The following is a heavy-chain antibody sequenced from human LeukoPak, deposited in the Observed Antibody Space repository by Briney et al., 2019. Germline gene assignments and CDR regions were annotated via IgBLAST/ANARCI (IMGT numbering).Heavy chain of an antibody. CDR1: GVSISTHY. V-gene: IGHV4-59*11. D-gene: IGHD3-10*01. Sequence: KSSETLSLTCNVSGVSISTHYWSWIRQSPGKGLEWIGYIYHNGLTNYNPSLKSRVTISIDTSKNEFSLKLTSVIAADTPVYYCAREANYYGSGSYFEGTFDYWGQGSLVTVSS. CDR2: IYHNGLT. CDR3: AREANYYGSGSYFEGTFDY. J-gene: IGHJ4*02.